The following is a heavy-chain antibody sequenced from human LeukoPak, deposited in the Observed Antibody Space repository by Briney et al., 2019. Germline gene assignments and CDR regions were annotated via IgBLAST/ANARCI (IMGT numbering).Heavy chain of an antibody. CDR2: IKEDGSEI. D-gene: IGHD4-23*01. J-gene: IGHJ4*02. CDR3: ARDRGYSSFDY. V-gene: IGHV3-7*01. CDR1: AFTFSTYW. Sequence: PGGSLRLSCAASAFTFSTYWMSWVRKAPGKGLEWVANIKEDGSEINYVDSVKGRFTISRDNAKNSLYLQMNSLTVDDTAVYYCARDRGYSSFDYWGQGTLVTVSS.